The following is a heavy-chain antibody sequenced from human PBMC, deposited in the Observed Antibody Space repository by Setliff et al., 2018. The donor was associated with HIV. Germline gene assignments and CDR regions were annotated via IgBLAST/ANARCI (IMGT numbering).Heavy chain of an antibody. Sequence: SETLSLTCTVSGPSINIHYWSWIRQSPGKGFEWIGDIYSTGSTNYNPSLQSRVSISMDASKNKFSLKVTSVTSADTAVYYCAKGAGFYGDYTFDYWGQGNLVTVSS. CDR3: AKGAGFYGDYTFDY. D-gene: IGHD4-17*01. CDR1: GPSINIHY. J-gene: IGHJ4*02. CDR2: IYSTGST. V-gene: IGHV4-59*11.